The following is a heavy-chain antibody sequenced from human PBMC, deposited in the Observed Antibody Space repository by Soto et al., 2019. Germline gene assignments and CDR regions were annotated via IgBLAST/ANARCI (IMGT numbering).Heavy chain of an antibody. J-gene: IGHJ5*02. V-gene: IGHV4-4*02. CDR3: ARGQGTRENWFDP. D-gene: IGHD3-10*01. Sequence: SETLSLTCAVSGGSISSSNWWSWVRQPPGKGLEWIGEIYHSGGTNYNPSLKSRVTISVDKSKHQFSLKLSSVTAADTAVYYCARGQGTRENWFDPWGQGTRVTVSS. CDR2: IYHSGGT. CDR1: GGSISSSNW.